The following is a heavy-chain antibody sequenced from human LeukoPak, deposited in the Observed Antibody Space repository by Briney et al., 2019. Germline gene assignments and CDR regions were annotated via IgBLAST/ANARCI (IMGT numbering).Heavy chain of an antibody. V-gene: IGHV3-48*01. J-gene: IGHJ4*02. D-gene: IGHD2-15*01. Sequence: GGSLRLSCAASGFTFSSYSMNWVRQAPGKGLEWISHISSSSSTIYYADSLKGRFTISRDNAKNSLYLQMNSLRAEDTAVYYCARDGVVAGPWHFDYWGQGTLVTVSS. CDR2: ISSSSSTI. CDR3: ARDGVVAGPWHFDY. CDR1: GFTFSSYS.